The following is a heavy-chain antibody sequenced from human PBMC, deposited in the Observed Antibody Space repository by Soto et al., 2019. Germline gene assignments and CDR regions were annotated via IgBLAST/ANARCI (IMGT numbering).Heavy chain of an antibody. CDR2: ISDSGVTT. CDR1: GFTFRDYA. V-gene: IGHV3-23*01. J-gene: IGHJ5*01. D-gene: IGHD3-10*01. CDR3: AKDLRYYGSGPSGWFDY. Sequence: PGGSLRLSCAASGFTFRDYAMSWVRQAPGKGLQWVSGISDSGVTTYYADSVKGRFAISRDNSKNTLYLQIKSLRAEDTAIYYCAKDLRYYGSGPSGWFDYWGQGTQVTVSS.